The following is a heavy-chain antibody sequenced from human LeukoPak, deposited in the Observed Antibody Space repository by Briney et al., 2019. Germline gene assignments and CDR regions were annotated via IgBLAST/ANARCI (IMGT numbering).Heavy chain of an antibody. CDR1: GYTFTSYG. CDR2: ITVYNGNT. CDR3: ALWGASGSDSWLDP. J-gene: IGHJ5*02. D-gene: IGHD3-10*01. V-gene: IGHV1-18*01. Sequence: ASVKVSCKASGYTFTSYGISWVRQAPGQGLEWMGWITVYNGNTNYAQKLQGRVTMTTDSSTSTAYMELRSLRSDDTAVYYCALWGASGSDSWLDPWGQGTLVTVSS.